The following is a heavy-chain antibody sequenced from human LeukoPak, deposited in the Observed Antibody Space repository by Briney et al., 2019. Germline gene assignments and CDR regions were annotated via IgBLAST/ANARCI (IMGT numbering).Heavy chain of an antibody. J-gene: IGHJ4*02. D-gene: IGHD3-3*01. Sequence: SETLSLTCTVSGGSISSTTYYWAWIRQPPGKGLEWIGQINPSRNTNYNPSLKSRVTISVDTSKKQFSLKLSSVTAADTAVYYCARRYDFWSGYPPPLDYWGQGTLVTVSS. CDR3: ARRYDFWSGYPPPLDY. CDR1: GGSISSTTYY. CDR2: INPSRNT. V-gene: IGHV4-39*07.